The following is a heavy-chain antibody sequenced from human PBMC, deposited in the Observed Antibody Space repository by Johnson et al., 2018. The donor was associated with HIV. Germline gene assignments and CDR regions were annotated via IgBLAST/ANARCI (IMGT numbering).Heavy chain of an antibody. CDR1: GFTFSSYA. V-gene: IGHV3-30-3*01. Sequence: QVQLVESGGGVVQPGRSLSLSCAASGFTFSSYAMYWVRQAPGKGLEWVAFISYDGSNKYYADSVKGRFTISRDNSNNTLYLQMNSLRAEDTAVYYCARTTYSSPGAFDIWGQGTMVTVSS. J-gene: IGHJ3*02. CDR2: ISYDGSNK. CDR3: ARTTYSSPGAFDI. D-gene: IGHD6-19*01.